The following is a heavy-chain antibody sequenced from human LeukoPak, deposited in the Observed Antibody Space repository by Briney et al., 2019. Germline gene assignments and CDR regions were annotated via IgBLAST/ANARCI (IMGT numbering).Heavy chain of an antibody. J-gene: IGHJ4*02. D-gene: IGHD3-10*01. CDR2: VYYSGSI. CDR1: GGSISSYY. V-gene: IGHV4-59*01. CDR3: ARGGYYFDY. Sequence: PSETLSLTCTVSGGSISSYYWRWIRQPPGKGLEWIGYVYYSGSINYSPSLNSRLTISVDTSKNQFSLKLSSVTAADTAVYYCARGGYYFDYWGQGTLVTISS.